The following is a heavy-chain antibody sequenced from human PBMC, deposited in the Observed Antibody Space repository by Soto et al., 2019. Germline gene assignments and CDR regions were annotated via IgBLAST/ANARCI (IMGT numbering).Heavy chain of an antibody. J-gene: IGHJ6*02. V-gene: IGHV4-31*03. CDR1: GGSISSSGYY. D-gene: IGHD1-1*01. CDR2: IYYSGST. CDR3: ARDLRATGKGSGYYYYYGMDV. Sequence: PVSLTCSVSGGSISSSGYYWSWIRQHPGKGLEWIGYIYYSGSTYYNPSLKSRVTISVDTSKNQFSLKLSSVTAADTAVYYCARDLRATGKGSGYYYYYGMDVWGQGTTVTVSS.